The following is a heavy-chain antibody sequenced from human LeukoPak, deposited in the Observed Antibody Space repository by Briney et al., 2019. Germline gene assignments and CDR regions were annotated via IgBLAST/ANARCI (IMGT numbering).Heavy chain of an antibody. Sequence: PGGSLRLSCAASGFTVRSYYMSWVRQPPGKGLGWVSIIYSGGSTDYADSVKGRFTISTDNSKNTLYLQMNSLRAEDTAVYYCARAQDTAMVYYFDSWGQGTLVTVSS. D-gene: IGHD5-18*01. CDR3: ARAQDTAMVYYFDS. J-gene: IGHJ4*02. V-gene: IGHV3-53*01. CDR2: IYSGGST. CDR1: GFTVRSYY.